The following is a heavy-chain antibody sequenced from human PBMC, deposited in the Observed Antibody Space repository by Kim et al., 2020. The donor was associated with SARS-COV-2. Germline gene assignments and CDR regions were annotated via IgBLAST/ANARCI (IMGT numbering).Heavy chain of an antibody. Sequence: PSLKSRVTISVDRSKNQFSLKLSSVTAADTAVYYCARGVTGTRAGWYFDLWGRGTLVTVSS. CDR3: ARGVTGTRAGWYFDL. D-gene: IGHD1-20*01. J-gene: IGHJ2*01. V-gene: IGHV4-30-2*01.